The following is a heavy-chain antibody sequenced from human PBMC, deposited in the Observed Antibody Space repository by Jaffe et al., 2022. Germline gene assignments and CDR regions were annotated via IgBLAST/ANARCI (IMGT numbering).Heavy chain of an antibody. Sequence: QVTLKESGPVLVKPTETLTLTCTVSGFSLSNARMGVSWIRQPPGKALEWLAHIFSNDEKSYSTSLKSRLTISKDTSKSQVVLTMTNMDPVDTATYYCARTRGYYDFWSGYYYYYYYYYMDVWGKGTTVTVSS. V-gene: IGHV2-26*01. CDR3: ARTRGYYDFWSGYYYYYYYYYMDV. CDR2: IFSNDEK. CDR1: GFSLSNARMG. J-gene: IGHJ6*03. D-gene: IGHD3-3*01.